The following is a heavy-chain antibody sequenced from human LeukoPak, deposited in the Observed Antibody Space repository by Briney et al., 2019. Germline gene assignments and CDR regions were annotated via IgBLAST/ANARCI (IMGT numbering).Heavy chain of an antibody. Sequence: SETLSLACAVYGGSFSGYYWSWIRQPPGKGLEWIGEINHSGSTNYNPSLKSRVTISVDTSKNQFSLKLSSVTAADTAVYYCARSRSYGYRDVDYWGQGTLVTVSS. D-gene: IGHD5-18*01. CDR1: GGSFSGYY. CDR2: INHSGST. J-gene: IGHJ4*02. V-gene: IGHV4-34*01. CDR3: ARSRSYGYRDVDY.